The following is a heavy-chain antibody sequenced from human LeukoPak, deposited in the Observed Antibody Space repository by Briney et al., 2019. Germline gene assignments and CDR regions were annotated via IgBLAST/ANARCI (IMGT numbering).Heavy chain of an antibody. CDR2: ISNNGRDK. D-gene: IGHD5-12*01. CDR3: VRDDRGFSGYHFDC. V-gene: IGHV3-30*04. Sequence: QAGGSLRLSCIASGFTFSNYAMHWIRQAPGKRPEWVAFISNNGRDKNYADSVQGRFSISRDNSKNTLYLQMYSLRVEDTAIFYCVRDDRGFSGYHFDCWGQGTLVTVSP. CDR1: GFTFSNYA. J-gene: IGHJ4*02.